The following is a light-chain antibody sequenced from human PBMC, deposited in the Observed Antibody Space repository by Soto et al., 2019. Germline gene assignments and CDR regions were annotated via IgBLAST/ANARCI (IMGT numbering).Light chain of an antibody. CDR3: AHYHSQSIT. J-gene: IGKJ4*01. V-gene: IGKV1-5*01. CDR2: AAS. Sequence: DILLIQSPATLSASVGDRITITCRASENIFKFLAWYQQRSGSAPNLLIYAASDLEKGAPSRVSGSGSGTAISLTFDNLQTNDSATDDCAHYHSQSITFGVGTQVDVK. CDR1: ENIFKF.